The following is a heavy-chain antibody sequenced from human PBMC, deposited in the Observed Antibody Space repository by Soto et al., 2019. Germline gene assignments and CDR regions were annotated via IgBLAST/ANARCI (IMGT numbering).Heavy chain of an antibody. CDR1: GDSVSSNSAA. CDR3: ARALVVASVGLESFQH. Sequence: SQTLSLTCAISGDSVSSNSAAWNWIRQSPSRGLEWLGRTYYRSKWYNDYAVSVKSRITINPDTSNNQFSLQLNSVTPEDTAVYYCARALVVASVGLESFQHWGQGTLVTVSS. D-gene: IGHD2-15*01. J-gene: IGHJ1*01. CDR2: TYYRSKWYN. V-gene: IGHV6-1*01.